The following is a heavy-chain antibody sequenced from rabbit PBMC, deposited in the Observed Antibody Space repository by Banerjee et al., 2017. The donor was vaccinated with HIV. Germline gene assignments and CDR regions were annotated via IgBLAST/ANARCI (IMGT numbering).Heavy chain of an antibody. J-gene: IGHJ3*01. D-gene: IGHD4-1*01. V-gene: IGHV1S47*01. CDR1: GFDFSSYG. CDR3: VRDGISFVSTGWGLTRLDL. CDR2: IYNGDGST. Sequence: QEQLVESGGGLVQPGGSLKLSCKASGFDFSSYGVSWVRQAPGKRPEWIACIYNGDGSTYYASWVNGRFSISRSTSLNTVTLQMTSLTAADTATYFCVRDGISFVSTGWGLTRLDLWGPGTLVTVS.